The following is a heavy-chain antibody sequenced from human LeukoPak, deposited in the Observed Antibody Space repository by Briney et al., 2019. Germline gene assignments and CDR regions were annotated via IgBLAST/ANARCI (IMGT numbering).Heavy chain of an antibody. CDR1: GGSISSGSDY. V-gene: IGHV4-61*02. CDR2: IYTSGST. J-gene: IGHJ6*03. CDR3: AREVPSYYYYMDV. Sequence: SETLSLTCTVSGGSISSGSDYWSWIRQPAGKGLEWIGRIYTSGSTNYNPSLKSRVTISVDTSKNQFSLKLSSVTAADTAVYYCAREVPSYYYYMDVWGKGTTVTVSS.